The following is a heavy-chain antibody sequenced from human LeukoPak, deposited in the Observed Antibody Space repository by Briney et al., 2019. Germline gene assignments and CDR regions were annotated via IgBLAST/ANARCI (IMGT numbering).Heavy chain of an antibody. CDR1: GGHFIGCC. Sequence: SETLSPTGTVYGGHFIGCCSAGSRQPPGKGLEWIGEINHSGSTDYNPSLKSRVTISVDTYKTQYSLKLSCVTATDTAVYYCARGYYYDHCGYCNRFGFDVWAQGTVVIV. CDR2: INHSGST. D-gene: IGHD3-22*01. J-gene: IGHJ3*01. V-gene: IGHV4-34*01. CDR3: ARGYYYDHCGYCNRFGFDV.